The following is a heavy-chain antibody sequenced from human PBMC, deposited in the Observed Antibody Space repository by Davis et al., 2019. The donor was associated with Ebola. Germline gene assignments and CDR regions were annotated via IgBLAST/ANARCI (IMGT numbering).Heavy chain of an antibody. CDR1: GFTFSSYA. Sequence: GGSLRLSCAASGFTFSSYAMSWVRQAPGKGLEWVSAISGSGGSTYYADSVKGRFTISRDNSKNTLYLQMNSLRAEDKAVYYCANAVVPAAIGYYYGMDVWGQGTTVTVSS. D-gene: IGHD2-2*02. CDR3: ANAVVPAAIGYYYGMDV. J-gene: IGHJ6*02. V-gene: IGHV3-23*01. CDR2: ISGSGGST.